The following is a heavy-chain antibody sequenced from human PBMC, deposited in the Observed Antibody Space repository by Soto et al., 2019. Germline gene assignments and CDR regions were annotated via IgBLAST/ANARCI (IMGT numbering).Heavy chain of an antibody. Sequence: QVQVVESGGGVVQPGTSLRLSCAASGFTFSNFGRHWVRQAPGKGLEWVAVIWHDGKNKYYADSAKGRFTISRDNSKNTLYLQMNSLRAEDTAVYYFASDPGQDEAMDYWGQGTLVTVSS. CDR3: ASDPGQDEAMDY. V-gene: IGHV3-33*01. CDR1: GFTFSNFG. J-gene: IGHJ4*02. CDR2: IWHDGKNK.